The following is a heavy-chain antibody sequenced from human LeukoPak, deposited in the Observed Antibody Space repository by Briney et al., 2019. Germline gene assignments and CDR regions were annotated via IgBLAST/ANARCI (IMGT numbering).Heavy chain of an antibody. CDR3: AKKSPVLRFLEWSLYFDY. D-gene: IGHD3-3*01. Sequence: GGSLRLSCAASGFTFSSYAMSWVRQAPGKGLEWVSAISGSGGSTYYADSVKGRFTIPRDNSKNTLYLQMNSLRAEDTAVYYCAKKSPVLRFLEWSLYFDYWGQGTLVTVSS. V-gene: IGHV3-23*01. CDR1: GFTFSSYA. CDR2: ISGSGGST. J-gene: IGHJ4*02.